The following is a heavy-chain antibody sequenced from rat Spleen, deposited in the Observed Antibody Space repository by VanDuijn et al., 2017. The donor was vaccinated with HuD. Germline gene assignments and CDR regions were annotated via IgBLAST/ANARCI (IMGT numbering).Heavy chain of an antibody. V-gene: IGHV5-29*01. CDR1: GFTFSDYY. CDR2: ISYDGSIT. J-gene: IGHJ2*01. Sequence: EVQLVESDGGLVQPGRSLKLSCAASGFTFSDYYMAWVRQAPTKGLEWVATISYDGSITYYRDSVKGRLTISRDNAKNTLYLQMDSLRSEDTATYYCARHSDVYYGSHFDYWGQGVMVTVSS. D-gene: IGHD1-6*01. CDR3: ARHSDVYYGSHFDY.